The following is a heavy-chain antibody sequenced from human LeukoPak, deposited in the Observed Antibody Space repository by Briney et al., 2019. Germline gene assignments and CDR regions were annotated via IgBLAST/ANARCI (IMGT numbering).Heavy chain of an antibody. J-gene: IGHJ4*02. Sequence: GGSLRLSCAASGFTFSSYDMTWVRQAPGRGLEWVGFIRSKAYGGTTEYAASVKGRFTISRDDSKSIAYLQMNSLKTEDTAVYYCTCSTTDNYYFDYWGQGTLVTVSS. CDR2: IRSKAYGGTT. CDR1: GFTFSSYD. CDR3: TCSTTDNYYFDY. D-gene: IGHD4-17*01. V-gene: IGHV3-49*04.